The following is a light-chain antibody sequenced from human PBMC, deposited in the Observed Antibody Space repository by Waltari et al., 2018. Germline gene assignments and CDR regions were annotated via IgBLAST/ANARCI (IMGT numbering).Light chain of an antibody. CDR1: QSITRS. CDR3: QQTFATPWT. Sequence: DIQMTQSPSSLSASVAARVTITCRATQSITRSINWYQQRPGKAPNVLIYAASNLQGGVPSRFSGSGSGEDFTLTISSLQPEDFATYYCQQTFATPWTFGQGTKVEIK. CDR2: AAS. J-gene: IGKJ1*01. V-gene: IGKV1-39*01.